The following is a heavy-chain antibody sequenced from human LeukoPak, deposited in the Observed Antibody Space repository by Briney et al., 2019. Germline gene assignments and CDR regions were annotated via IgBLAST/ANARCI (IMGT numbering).Heavy chain of an antibody. CDR2: INHSGST. J-gene: IGHJ1*01. D-gene: IGHD3-22*01. Sequence: PSETLSLTCAVYGGSFSGYYWSWIRQPPGKGLEWIGEINHSGSTNYNPSLKSRVTISVDTSKNQFSLKLSSVTAADTAVHYCARRTYYYDSSGYYLDPKYFQHWGQGTLVTVSS. V-gene: IGHV4-34*01. CDR3: ARRTYYYDSSGYYLDPKYFQH. CDR1: GGSFSGYY.